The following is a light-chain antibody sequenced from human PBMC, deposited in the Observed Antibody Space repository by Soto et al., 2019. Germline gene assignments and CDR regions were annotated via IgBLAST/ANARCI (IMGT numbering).Light chain of an antibody. CDR1: QRISVW. Sequence: DIQMTQSPSTLSASVGDRVTITCRASQRISVWLAWYQQKAGKAPNLLIYKASRLESCVPSRFSGSGSETEFTLTISGLQPGDSATYYCQHYNSYSPTFGQGTKVEVK. CDR3: QHYNSYSPT. V-gene: IGKV1-5*03. J-gene: IGKJ1*01. CDR2: KAS.